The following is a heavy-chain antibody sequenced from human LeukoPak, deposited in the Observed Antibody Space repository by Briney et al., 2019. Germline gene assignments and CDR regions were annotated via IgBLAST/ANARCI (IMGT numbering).Heavy chain of an antibody. CDR2: IRYDGSNK. D-gene: IGHD3-22*01. Sequence: GGSLRLSCAASGFTFSSYGMHWVRQAPGKGLEWVAFIRYDGSNKYYADSVKGRFTISRDNSKNTMYLQMNSLRAEDTAIYYCAKRSSTSSGYFDLWGWGTLVTVSS. CDR1: GFTFSSYG. V-gene: IGHV3-30*02. CDR3: AKRSSTSSGYFDL. J-gene: IGHJ4*02.